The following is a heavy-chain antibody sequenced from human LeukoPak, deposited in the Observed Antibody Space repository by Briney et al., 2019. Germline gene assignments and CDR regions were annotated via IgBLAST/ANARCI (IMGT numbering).Heavy chain of an antibody. D-gene: IGHD1-26*01. J-gene: IGHJ6*03. CDR3: AGATAPFSYYYYMDV. Sequence: SGGSLRLSCAASGFAFSSYARSWVRQAPGKGLEWVSGISGSGGSTYYADSVKGRFTISRDNSKNTLFLQMNSLRAEDTAVYYCAGATAPFSYYYYMDVWGKGTTVTVSS. V-gene: IGHV3-23*01. CDR2: ISGSGGST. CDR1: GFAFSSYA.